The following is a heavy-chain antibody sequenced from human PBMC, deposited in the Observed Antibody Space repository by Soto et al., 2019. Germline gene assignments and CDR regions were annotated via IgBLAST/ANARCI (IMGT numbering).Heavy chain of an antibody. CDR2: INHSGST. V-gene: IGHV4-34*01. D-gene: IGHD3-22*01. J-gene: IGHJ3*02. Sequence: SETLSLTCAVYGGSFSGYYWSWIRQPPGKGLEWIGEINHSGSTNYNPSLTSRVTISVDTSKNQFSLKLSSVTAADTAVYYCASEDYYDSSGYSDAFDIWGQGTMVTVSS. CDR1: GGSFSGYY. CDR3: ASEDYYDSSGYSDAFDI.